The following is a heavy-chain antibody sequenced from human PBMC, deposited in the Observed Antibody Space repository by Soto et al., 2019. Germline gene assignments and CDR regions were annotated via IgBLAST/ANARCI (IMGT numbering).Heavy chain of an antibody. Sequence: EVQLLESGGGLVQPGGSLRLACAASGFSFSSYAMVWVRQAPGKGLEWVSVISARGGSSYFADSVKGRFTISRDNSKNVLSLEMNSLRAEDTATDFCAKGSIESSASVDHGGQGTLVLVSS. V-gene: IGHV3-23*01. CDR3: AKGSIESSASVDH. D-gene: IGHD1-26*01. CDR1: GFSFSSYA. CDR2: ISARGGSS. J-gene: IGHJ4*02.